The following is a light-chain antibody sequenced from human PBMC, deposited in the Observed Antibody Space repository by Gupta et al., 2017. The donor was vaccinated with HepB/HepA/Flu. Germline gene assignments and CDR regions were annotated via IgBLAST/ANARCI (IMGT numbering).Light chain of an antibody. CDR2: DAS. CDR3: QQRSN. Sequence: EIVLTQSPATLSLSPGERATLSCRASQSVSSYLTWYQQKPGQAPRLLMYDASNRATGIPDRFSGSGSGTDFTLTISSLEPEDFAVYYCQQRSNFGQGTRLEMK. V-gene: IGKV3-11*01. J-gene: IGKJ5*01. CDR1: QSVSSY.